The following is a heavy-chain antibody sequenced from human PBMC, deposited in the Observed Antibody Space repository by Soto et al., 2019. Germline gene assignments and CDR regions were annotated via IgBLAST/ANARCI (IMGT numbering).Heavy chain of an antibody. CDR1: GGTFSSYA. D-gene: IGHD1-20*01. CDR2: IIPILGIA. V-gene: IGHV1-69*10. J-gene: IGHJ6*02. CDR3: AREVTGTMEPISDSYYYYCMDV. Sequence: ASVKVSCKASGGTFSSYAISWVRQAPGQGLEWMGGIIPILGIANYAQKFQGRVTITADKSTSTAYMELSSLRSEDTAVYYCAREVTGTMEPISDSYYYYCMDVWGQGTTVTVSS.